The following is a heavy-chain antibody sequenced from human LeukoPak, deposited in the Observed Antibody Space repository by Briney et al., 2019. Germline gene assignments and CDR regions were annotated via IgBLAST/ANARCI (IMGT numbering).Heavy chain of an antibody. D-gene: IGHD2-2*01. J-gene: IGHJ6*02. Sequence: GASVKVSCKASGYTFTGYYMHWVRQAPGQGLEWMGRINPNCGGTNYAQKFQGRVTMTRDTSISTAYMELRRLRSDDTAVYYCARDQDGSSTSCYEDCSYYGMDVWGQGTTVTVSS. CDR3: ARDQDGSSTSCYEDCSYYGMDV. CDR2: INPNCGGT. V-gene: IGHV1-2*06. CDR1: GYTFTGYY.